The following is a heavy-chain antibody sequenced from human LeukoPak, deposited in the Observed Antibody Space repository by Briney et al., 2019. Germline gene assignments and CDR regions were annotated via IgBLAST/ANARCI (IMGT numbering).Heavy chain of an antibody. CDR2: IIPIFGTA. CDR3: AREANVPQPEDWFDP. V-gene: IGHV1-69*13. CDR1: GGTFSSYA. D-gene: IGHD5-18*01. Sequence: GASVKVSCKASGGTFSSYAISWLRQAPGQGLEWMGGIIPIFGTANYAQKFQGRVTITADESTSTAYMELSSLRSEDTAVYYCAREANVPQPEDWFDPWGQGTLVTVSS. J-gene: IGHJ5*02.